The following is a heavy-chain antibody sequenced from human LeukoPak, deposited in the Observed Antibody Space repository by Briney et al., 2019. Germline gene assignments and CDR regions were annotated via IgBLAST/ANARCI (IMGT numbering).Heavy chain of an antibody. CDR1: GGSISSYY. V-gene: IGHV4-59*08. J-gene: IGHJ5*02. Sequence: SETLSLTCTVSGGSISSYYWSWIRRPPGKGLEWIGYIYYSGSTNYNPSLKSRVTISVDTSKNQFSLKLSSVTAADTAVYYCARHEGQWLDNWFDPWGQGTLVTVSS. CDR2: IYYSGST. CDR3: ARHEGQWLDNWFDP. D-gene: IGHD6-19*01.